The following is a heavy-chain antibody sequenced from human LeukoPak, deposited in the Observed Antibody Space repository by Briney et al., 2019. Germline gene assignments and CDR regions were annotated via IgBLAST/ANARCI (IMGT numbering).Heavy chain of an antibody. Sequence: ASVKVSCKASGGTFSSYAISWVRQAPGQGLEWMGGIIPIFGTANYAQKFQGRVTITTDESTSTAYMELSSLRSEDTAVYYCARGKRGYSYGWHYYYYMDVWGKGTTVTVSS. D-gene: IGHD5-18*01. V-gene: IGHV1-69*05. CDR2: IIPIFGTA. CDR1: GGTFSSYA. CDR3: ARGKRGYSYGWHYYYYMDV. J-gene: IGHJ6*03.